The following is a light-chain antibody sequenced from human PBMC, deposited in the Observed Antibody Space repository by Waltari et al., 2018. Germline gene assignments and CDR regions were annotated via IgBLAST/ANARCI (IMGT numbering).Light chain of an antibody. CDR3: QSADSSGSYRV. CDR2: KDS. J-gene: IGLJ2*01. V-gene: IGLV3-25*03. Sequence: SYELTQPPSVSVSPGQTARITCPGDALPQHSASWYPPKPGQAPGMIIYKDSERPSGIPERFSGSNSGTTVTLTISGVQAEDEADYYCQSADSSGSYRVFGGGTKLTVL. CDR1: ALPQHS.